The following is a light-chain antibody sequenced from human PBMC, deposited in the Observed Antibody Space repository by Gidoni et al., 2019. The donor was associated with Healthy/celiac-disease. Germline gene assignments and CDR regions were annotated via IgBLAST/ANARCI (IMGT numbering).Light chain of an antibody. V-gene: IGKV1-39*01. Sequence: DIQMTQSPSPLSASVGDRVTITCRASQSISSYLNWYQQKPGKAPKLLIYTASSLQSGVPSRFSGSGSGTDFTLTISSLQPEDFATYYCQQSYSTPTFGQXTKVEIK. CDR3: QQSYSTPT. J-gene: IGKJ1*01. CDR1: QSISSY. CDR2: TAS.